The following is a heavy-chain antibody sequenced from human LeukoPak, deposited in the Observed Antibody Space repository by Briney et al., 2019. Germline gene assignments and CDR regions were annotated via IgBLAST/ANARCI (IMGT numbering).Heavy chain of an antibody. D-gene: IGHD6-19*01. J-gene: IGHJ4*02. CDR2: ISGSGGST. Sequence: GGTLRLSCAASGFTFSSYGMSWVRQAPGKGLEWVSAISGSGGSTYYADSVKGRFTISRDNSKNTLYLQMNSLRAEDTAVYYCAKDVLSSGWYHFDYWGQGTLVTVSS. V-gene: IGHV3-23*01. CDR3: AKDVLSSGWYHFDY. CDR1: GFTFSSYG.